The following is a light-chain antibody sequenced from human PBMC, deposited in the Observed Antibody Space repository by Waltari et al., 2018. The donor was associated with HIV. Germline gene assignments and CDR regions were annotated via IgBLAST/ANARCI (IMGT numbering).Light chain of an antibody. CDR1: HSNIGSSC. CDR3: AAWGDSLTSYV. CDR2: RNN. V-gene: IGLV1-47*01. J-gene: IGLJ1*01. Sequence: QSVLTPPPSPLETPGQRAPVSCSGSHSNIGSSCVPWYRHLPGTAPKLLIYRNNQRPSGVPDRFSGSKSGTSASLAISGLRSEDEADYYCAAWGDSLTSYVFGTGTKVTVL.